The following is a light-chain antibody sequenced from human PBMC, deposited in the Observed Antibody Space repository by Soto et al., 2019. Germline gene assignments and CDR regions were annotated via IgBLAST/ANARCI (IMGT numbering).Light chain of an antibody. J-gene: IGLJ1*01. V-gene: IGLV1-44*01. Sequence: QVVLTPPPSGSGIPGQRVTIPSSGKRPNIGSNTPNWYQQLPGTAPKLLIYSTNERPSGVPDRFPGSKSGTSASLAISGLQSEDEADFYCAAWDDSLNAYVIGTGTKVT. CDR1: RPNIGSNT. CDR3: AAWDDSLNAYV. CDR2: STN.